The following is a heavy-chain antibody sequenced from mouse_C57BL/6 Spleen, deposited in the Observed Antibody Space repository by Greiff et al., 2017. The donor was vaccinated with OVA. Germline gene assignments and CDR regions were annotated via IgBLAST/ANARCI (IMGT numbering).Heavy chain of an antibody. V-gene: IGHV5-16*01. CDR3: ARVATMVTGYVDY. D-gene: IGHD2-2*01. CDR1: GFTFSDYY. Sequence: EVKLVESEGGLVQPGSSMKLSCTASGFTFSDYYMAWVRQVPEKGLEWVANINYDGSSTYYLDSLKSRFIISRDNAKNILYLQMSSLKSEDTATYYCARVATMVTGYVDYWGQGTTLTVSS. CDR2: INYDGSST. J-gene: IGHJ2*01.